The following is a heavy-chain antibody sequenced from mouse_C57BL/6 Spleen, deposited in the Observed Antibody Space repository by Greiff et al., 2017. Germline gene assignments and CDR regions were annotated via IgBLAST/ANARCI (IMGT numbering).Heavy chain of an antibody. V-gene: IGHV1-69*01. CDR3: ARRVYITTVVDWYFDV. CDR2: IDPSDSYT. J-gene: IGHJ1*03. Sequence: QVHVKQPGAELVMPGASVKLSCKASGYTFTSYWMHWVKQRPGQGLEWIGEIDPSDSYTNYNQKFKGKSTLTVDKSSSTAYMQLSSLTSEGSAVYYCARRVYITTVVDWYFDVWGTGTTVTVSS. D-gene: IGHD1-1*01. CDR1: GYTFTSYW.